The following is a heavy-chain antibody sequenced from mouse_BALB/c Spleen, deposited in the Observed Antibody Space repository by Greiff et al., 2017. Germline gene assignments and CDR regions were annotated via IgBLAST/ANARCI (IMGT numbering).Heavy chain of an antibody. CDR2: IYPGGGYT. CDR1: GYTFTNYW. V-gene: IGHV1-63*02. CDR3: ARHYGYDWYFDV. D-gene: IGHD1-2*01. Sequence: VQLQQSGAELVRPGTSVKISCKASGYTFTNYWLGWVKQRPGHGLEWIGDIYPGGGYTNYNEKFKGKATLTADTSSSTAYMQLSSLTSEDSAVYFCARHYGYDWYFDVWGAGTTVTVSS. J-gene: IGHJ1*01.